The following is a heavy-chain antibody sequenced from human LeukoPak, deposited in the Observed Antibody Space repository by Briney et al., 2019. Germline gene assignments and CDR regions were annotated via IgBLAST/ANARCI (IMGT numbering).Heavy chain of an antibody. J-gene: IGHJ5*02. V-gene: IGHV4-59*08. CDR2: IYYSGST. CDR3: ARSTHYYDSSGYYYVFWFDP. Sequence: PSETLSLTCTVSGGSISSYYWSWIRQPPGKGLEWIGYIYYSGSTNYNPSLKSRVTISVDTSKNQFSLKLSSVTAADTAVYYCARSTHYYDSSGYYYVFWFDPWGQGTLVTVSS. CDR1: GGSISSYY. D-gene: IGHD3-22*01.